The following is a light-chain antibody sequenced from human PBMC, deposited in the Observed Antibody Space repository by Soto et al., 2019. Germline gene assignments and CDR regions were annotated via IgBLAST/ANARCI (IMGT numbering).Light chain of an antibody. V-gene: IGKV3-20*01. J-gene: IGKJ5*01. CDR3: QQYDNSPLT. CDR1: QSISSSF. Sequence: EIVLTQSPGILSLSPGGRASLSCGASQSISSSFLAWYQQKPGQAPRLLIYGASSRATGIPDRFSGTGSETDFTLTISRLEHEDFAVYYCQQYDNSPLTFGQGTRLEIK. CDR2: GAS.